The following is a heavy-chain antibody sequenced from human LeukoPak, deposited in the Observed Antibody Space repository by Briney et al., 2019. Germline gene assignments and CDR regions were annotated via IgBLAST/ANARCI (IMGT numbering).Heavy chain of an antibody. CDR2: ISYDGSNK. J-gene: IGHJ4*02. V-gene: IGHV3-30-3*01. Sequence: GGSLRLSCAASGFTFSSYAMHWVRQAPGKGLEWVAVISYDGSNKYYADSVKGRFTISRDNSKNTLYLQMNSLRAEDTAVYYCARGLELEGTNWGQGTLVTVSS. CDR3: ARGLELEGTN. D-gene: IGHD1-26*01. CDR1: GFTFSSYA.